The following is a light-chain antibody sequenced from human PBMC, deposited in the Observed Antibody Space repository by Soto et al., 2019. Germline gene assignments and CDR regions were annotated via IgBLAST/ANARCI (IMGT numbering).Light chain of an antibody. V-gene: IGLV2-8*01. Sequence: QSALTQPPSASGSPGQSVTISCTGTSSDVGAYNYVSWYQQHAGKAPTLVIYEVTKRPSGVPDRFSGSKSANMASLTVSGLQAEYEADYYCSSFASSNTWVFGGGTKLTVL. CDR1: SSDVGAYNY. J-gene: IGLJ3*02. CDR3: SSFASSNTWV. CDR2: EVT.